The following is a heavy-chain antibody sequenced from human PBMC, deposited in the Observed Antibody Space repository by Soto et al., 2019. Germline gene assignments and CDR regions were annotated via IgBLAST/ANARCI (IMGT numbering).Heavy chain of an antibody. CDR2: IYYSGST. CDR3: ARASIAVAGKADWFVP. D-gene: IGHD6-19*01. J-gene: IGHJ5*02. Sequence: SETLSLTCTVSGGSISSGGYYWSWIRQHPGKGLEWIGYIYYSGSTYYNPSLKSRVTISVDTSKNQFSLKLSSVTAADTAVYYCARASIAVAGKADWFVPWGQGTLVNVSS. V-gene: IGHV4-31*03. CDR1: GGSISSGGYY.